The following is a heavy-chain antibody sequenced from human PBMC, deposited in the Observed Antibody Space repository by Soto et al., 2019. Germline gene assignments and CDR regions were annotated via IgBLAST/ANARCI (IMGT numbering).Heavy chain of an antibody. V-gene: IGHV4-31*01. CDR1: GVSISSDKYY. J-gene: IGHJ4*02. CDR2: IYYSGST. CDR3: AAATVTTISLDY. D-gene: IGHD4-17*01. Sequence: QVQLQESGPGLVKPSQTLSLTCTVSGVSISSDKYYWSRIRQHPGKGLEWIGYIYYSGSTYYNPSLKSPVTIPVDTSKNQFSLKLTSVTAAATAVYYGAAATVTTISLDYWGQGPLVTVSS.